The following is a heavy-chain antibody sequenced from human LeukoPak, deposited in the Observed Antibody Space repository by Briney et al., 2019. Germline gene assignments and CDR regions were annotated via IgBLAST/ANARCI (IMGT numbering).Heavy chain of an antibody. Sequence: SETLSLTCTVSGGSISSSSYYWGWIRQPPGKGLEWIGSIYYSGSTYYNPSLKSRVTISVDTSKNQFSLKLSSVTAADTAVYYCARAYSGYAQPIDYWGQGTLVTVSS. CDR3: ARAYSGYAQPIDY. CDR2: IYYSGST. D-gene: IGHD5-12*01. CDR1: GGSISSSSYY. J-gene: IGHJ4*02. V-gene: IGHV4-39*07.